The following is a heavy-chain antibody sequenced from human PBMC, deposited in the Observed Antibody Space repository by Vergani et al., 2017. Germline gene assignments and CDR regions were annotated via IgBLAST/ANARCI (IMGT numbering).Heavy chain of an antibody. CDR1: GFTFSSYA. CDR2: ISGSGGNT. CDR3: AKASSYYYYYYMDV. J-gene: IGHJ6*03. Sequence: EVQLLESGGNLIQPGGSLRLSCGASGFTFSSYAMTWVRLAPGKGLQWGSAISGSGGNTFYTDSVKGRFTISRDNSKDTLYLQMNSLRVEDTAIYYCAKASSYYYYYYMDVWGKGTTVTVSS. V-gene: IGHV3-23*01.